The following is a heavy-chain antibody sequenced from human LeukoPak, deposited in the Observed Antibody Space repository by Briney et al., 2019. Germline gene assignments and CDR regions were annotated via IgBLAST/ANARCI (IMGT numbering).Heavy chain of an antibody. V-gene: IGHV3-7*01. J-gene: IGHJ4*02. CDR3: ARDLSGIAGYTYGRGIDY. CDR2: IKKDGSEK. Sequence: GGSLRLSCAASGFTFSSHWMSWVRRAPGKGLGWVANIKKDGSEKYYVDAVKGRFTISRDNAKTSLYLQMNSLRAEDTAVYYCARDLSGIAGYTYGRGIDYWGQGTLVTVSS. CDR1: GFTFSSHW. D-gene: IGHD5-18*01.